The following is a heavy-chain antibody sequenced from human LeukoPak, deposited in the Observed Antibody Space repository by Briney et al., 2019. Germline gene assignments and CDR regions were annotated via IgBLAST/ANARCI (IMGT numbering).Heavy chain of an antibody. V-gene: IGHV3-23*01. CDR3: ASAGMDV. CDR1: GFTFRSHA. J-gene: IGHJ6*02. CDR2: IYENGGTT. Sequence: GGSLRLSCVGSGFTFRSHAMSWVRQAPEKGLEFVSGIYENGGTTYYADSVKGRFSISRDNSKNTLYLQMDSLRGEDTAVYYCASAGMDVWGQGTTVTVSS.